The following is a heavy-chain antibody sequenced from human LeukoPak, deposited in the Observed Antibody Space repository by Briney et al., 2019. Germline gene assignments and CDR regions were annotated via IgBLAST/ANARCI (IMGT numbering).Heavy chain of an antibody. D-gene: IGHD3-3*01. CDR2: IYYSGST. CDR3: ARGTITIFGVVTPGGFDY. Sequence: PSETLSLTCTVSGGSISSSSYYWGWIRQPPGKGLEWIGSIYYSGSTYYNPSLKSRVTISVDTSKNQFSLKLSSVTAADTAVYYCARGTITIFGVVTPGGFDYWGQGTMVTVSS. V-gene: IGHV4-39*07. J-gene: IGHJ4*02. CDR1: GGSISSSSYY.